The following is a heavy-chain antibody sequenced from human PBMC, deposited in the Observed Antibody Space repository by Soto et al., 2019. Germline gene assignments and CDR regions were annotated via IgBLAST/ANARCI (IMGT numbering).Heavy chain of an antibody. CDR3: ARVRDIVATITGVFDY. J-gene: IGHJ4*02. Sequence: QVQLVQSGAEVKKSGSSVKVSCKASGGTFSSYAISWVRQAPGQGLEWMGGIIPIFGTANDAQKFQGRVTITADESTSTAYMELSSLRSEDTAVYYCARVRDIVATITGVFDYWGQGTLVTVSS. D-gene: IGHD5-12*01. CDR2: IIPIFGTA. CDR1: GGTFSSYA. V-gene: IGHV1-69*12.